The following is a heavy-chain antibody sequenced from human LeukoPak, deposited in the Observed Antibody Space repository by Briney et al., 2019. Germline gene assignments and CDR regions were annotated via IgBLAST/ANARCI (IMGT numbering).Heavy chain of an antibody. CDR2: IFYSGIT. V-gene: IGHV4-39*07. CDR1: GDSISSTSFY. J-gene: IGHJ3*02. D-gene: IGHD2-2*01. Sequence: SETLSLTCTLSGDSISSTSFYWAWTRQPPGKGLECIGTIFYSGITYYSSSLKSRVTISVDSSKNQFSLKLSSVTVADTAVYFCARSGPAAGRPDAFDIWGQGTMVTLSS. CDR3: ARSGPAAGRPDAFDI.